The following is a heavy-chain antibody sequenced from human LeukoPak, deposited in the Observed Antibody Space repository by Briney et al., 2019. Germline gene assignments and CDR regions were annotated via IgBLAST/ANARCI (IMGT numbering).Heavy chain of an antibody. CDR3: ARGQPSLGFGELFPYYYYYYMDV. J-gene: IGHJ6*03. V-gene: IGHV1-2*02. CDR2: INPNSGGT. D-gene: IGHD3-10*01. Sequence: ASVKVSCKASGYTFTGYYMHWVRQAPGQGLEWMGWINPNSGGTNYAQKFQGRVTMTRDTSISTAYMELSRLRSDDTAVYYCARGQPSLGFGELFPYYYYYYMDVWGKGTTVTVSS. CDR1: GYTFTGYY.